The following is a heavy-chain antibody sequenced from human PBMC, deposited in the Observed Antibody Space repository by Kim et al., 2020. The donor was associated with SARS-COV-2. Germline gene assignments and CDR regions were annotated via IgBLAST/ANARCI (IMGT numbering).Heavy chain of an antibody. V-gene: IGHV3-23*01. J-gene: IGHJ4*02. CDR2: ISNNGPT. D-gene: IGHD3-10*02. CDR1: GFTFLSYG. CDR3: AKVFGLRYFDY. Sequence: GGSLRLSCAASGFTFLSYGMAWVRQAPGKGLEWVSSISNNGPTYYADSVKGRFTISRDDSKNTLYLEMTSLRAEDTALYHCAKVFGLRYFDYWGQGTLVT.